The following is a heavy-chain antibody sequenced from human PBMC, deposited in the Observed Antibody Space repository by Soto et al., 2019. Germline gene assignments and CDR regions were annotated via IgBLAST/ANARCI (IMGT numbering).Heavy chain of an antibody. Sequence: QVTLKESGPVLVKPTETLTLTCTVSGFSLSNARMGVSWICQPPGKALEWLAHIFSNDEKSYSTSLKSRLTISKDTSKSQVVLTMTNMDPVDTASYYCARTLSSSWYVDYYYYGLDVSGQGTTVTVSS. CDR2: IFSNDEK. CDR1: GFSLSNARMG. D-gene: IGHD6-13*01. CDR3: ARTLSSSWYVDYYYYGLDV. J-gene: IGHJ6*02. V-gene: IGHV2-26*01.